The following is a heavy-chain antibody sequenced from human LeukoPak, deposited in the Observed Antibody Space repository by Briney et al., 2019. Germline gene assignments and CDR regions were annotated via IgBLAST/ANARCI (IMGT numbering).Heavy chain of an antibody. V-gene: IGHV3-7*01. Sequence: GGSLRLSCAASGFTFSGYWMSWVRQAPGKGLEWVANIKKDGSEKYYVDSVKGRFTISRDNAKNSLYLQMNSLRAEDTAVYYCAELGITMIGGVWGKGTTVTISS. D-gene: IGHD3-10*02. CDR3: AELGITMIGGV. J-gene: IGHJ6*04. CDR2: IKKDGSEK. CDR1: GFTFSGYW.